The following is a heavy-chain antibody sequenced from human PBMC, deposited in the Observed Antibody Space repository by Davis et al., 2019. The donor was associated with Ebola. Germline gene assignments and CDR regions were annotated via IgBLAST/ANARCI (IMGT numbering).Heavy chain of an antibody. CDR3: ARPWYSGTYYDAYDI. CDR2: INPNNGAT. V-gene: IGHV1-2*04. D-gene: IGHD1-26*01. CDR1: GYTFIDYY. Sequence: ASVKVSCKASGYTFIDYYMHWVRQAPGQGLEWMGWINPNNGATHFAQKFQGSVSVTRDTSISTAYLEVSRLRPDDTAVYYCARPWYSGTYYDAYDIWGQGTMVAVSS. J-gene: IGHJ3*02.